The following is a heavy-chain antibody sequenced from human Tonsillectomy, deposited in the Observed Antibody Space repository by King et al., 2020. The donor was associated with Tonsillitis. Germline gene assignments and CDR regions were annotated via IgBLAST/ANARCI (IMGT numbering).Heavy chain of an antibody. D-gene: IGHD6-19*01. J-gene: IGHJ5*02. CDR1: GFTVSRNY. V-gene: IGHV3-53*01. CDR2: IYSGGST. Sequence: DVQLVESGGGLIQPGGSLRLSCAASGFTVSRNYMSWVRQAPGQGLEWVSCIYSGGSTYYADSVKGRFNISRDNSTNTLCLQMNSLRAEDTAVYYCARDWYSCGLFDPWGQGTLVTVSS. CDR3: ARDWYSCGLFDP.